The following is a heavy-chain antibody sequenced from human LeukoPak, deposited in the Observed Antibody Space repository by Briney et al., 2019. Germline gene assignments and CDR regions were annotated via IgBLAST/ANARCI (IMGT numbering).Heavy chain of an antibody. V-gene: IGHV3-21*01. CDR1: GFTFSSYS. Sequence: PGGSLRLSCAASGFTFSSYSMNWVRQAPGKWLEWVSSISSSSSYIYYADSVKGRFTISRDNAKNSLYLQMNSLRAEDTAVYYCARGGSSYWGQSKYYFDYWGQGTLVTVSS. CDR3: ARGGSSYWGQSKYYFDY. D-gene: IGHD7-27*01. CDR2: ISSSSSYI. J-gene: IGHJ4*02.